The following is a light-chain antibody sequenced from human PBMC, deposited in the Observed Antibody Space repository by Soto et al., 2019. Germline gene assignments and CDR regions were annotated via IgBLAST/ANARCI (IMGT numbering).Light chain of an antibody. CDR2: DAY. V-gene: IGKV3-11*01. J-gene: IGKJ4*01. CDR1: QSVRGH. CDR3: QQRSAWPLT. Sequence: EIVLTQSPATLSLSPGERATLSCRASQSVRGHLAWYQQKLGQAPRLLISDAYNRAAGVPARFSGSGSGADFTLTISSLEPEDFAVYYCQQRSAWPLTFGGGTKV.